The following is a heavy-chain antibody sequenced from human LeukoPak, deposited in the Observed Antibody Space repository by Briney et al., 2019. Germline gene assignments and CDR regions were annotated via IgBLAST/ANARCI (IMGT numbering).Heavy chain of an antibody. J-gene: IGHJ4*02. CDR3: AKGDYDILTGYSN. Sequence: GGSLRLSCAASGFTFDDYAMHWVWQAPGKGLEWVSGISWNSGSIGYADSVKGRFTISRDNAKNSLYLQMNSLRAEDTALYYCAKGDYDILTGYSNWGQGTLVTVSS. CDR1: GFTFDDYA. V-gene: IGHV3-9*01. CDR2: ISWNSGSI. D-gene: IGHD3-9*01.